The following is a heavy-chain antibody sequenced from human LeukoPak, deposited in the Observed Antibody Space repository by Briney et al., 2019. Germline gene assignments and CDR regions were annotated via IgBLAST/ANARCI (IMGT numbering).Heavy chain of an antibody. CDR2: IYYSGST. Sequence: ASETLSLTCTDSGGSVSSGSYYWSWIRQPPGKGLEWIGYIYYSGSTNYNPSLKSRVTISVDTSKNQFSLKLSSVTAADTAVYYCARVDYSNSLFDYWGQGTLVTVSS. CDR1: GGSVSSGSYY. V-gene: IGHV4-61*01. CDR3: ARVDYSNSLFDY. D-gene: IGHD4-11*01. J-gene: IGHJ4*02.